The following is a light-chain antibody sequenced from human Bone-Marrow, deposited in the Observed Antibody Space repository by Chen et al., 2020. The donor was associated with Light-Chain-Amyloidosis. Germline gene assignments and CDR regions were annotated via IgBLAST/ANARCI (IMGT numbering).Light chain of an antibody. CDR2: DDS. Sequence: SYVLTQPSSVSVAPGQTATIACGGNNIGSTSVHWYQQTPGQAPLLVVYDDSDRPSGIPERLSGYNSGNTATRTSSRVEAGDEADYYCQVWDRSSDRPVFGGGTKLTVL. J-gene: IGLJ3*02. V-gene: IGLV3-21*02. CDR3: QVWDRSSDRPV. CDR1: NIGSTS.